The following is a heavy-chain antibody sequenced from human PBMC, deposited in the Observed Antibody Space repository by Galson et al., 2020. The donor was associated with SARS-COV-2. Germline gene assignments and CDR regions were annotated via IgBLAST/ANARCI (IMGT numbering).Heavy chain of an antibody. CDR3: AKDGDYGDYEFDYNYGIDV. J-gene: IGHJ6*02. CDR2: ISSDGSKE. D-gene: IGHD4-17*01. V-gene: IGHV3-30*18. Sequence: GESLKISCVASGFTFSSFGMHWVRQAPGKGLEWVAFISSDGSKEYSATSVKGRFTISRDTSKNTLYLQMNSLSAEDTAVYYCAKDGDYGDYEFDYNYGIDVWGQGTTVTVSS. CDR1: GFTFSSFG.